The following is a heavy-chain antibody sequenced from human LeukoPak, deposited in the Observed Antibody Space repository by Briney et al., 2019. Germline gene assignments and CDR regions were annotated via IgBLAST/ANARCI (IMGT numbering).Heavy chain of an antibody. CDR2: IYYSGST. V-gene: IGHV4-59*01. CDR1: GGSISCYY. D-gene: IGHD3-3*02. Sequence: SETLSLTCTVSGGSISCYYWSWIRQPPGKGLEWIGYIYYSGSTNYNPSLKSRVTISVDTSKNQFSLKLSSVTAADTAVYYCARDISSRHWFDPWGQGTLVTVSS. J-gene: IGHJ5*02. CDR3: ARDISSRHWFDP.